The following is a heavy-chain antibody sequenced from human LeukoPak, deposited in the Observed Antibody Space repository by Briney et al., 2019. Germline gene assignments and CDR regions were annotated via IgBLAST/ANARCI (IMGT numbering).Heavy chain of an antibody. D-gene: IGHD3-22*01. CDR3: AKLTYYYDSSGSYYFDY. J-gene: IGHJ4*02. Sequence: GGSLRLSCAASGFIFSSYAMSWVRQAPGKGLEWVSTISGSGGSTYYADSVKGRFTISRDNSKNTLYLQMNSLRAEDTAVYYCAKLTYYYDSSGSYYFDYWGQGTLVTVSS. V-gene: IGHV3-23*01. CDR1: GFIFSSYA. CDR2: ISGSGGST.